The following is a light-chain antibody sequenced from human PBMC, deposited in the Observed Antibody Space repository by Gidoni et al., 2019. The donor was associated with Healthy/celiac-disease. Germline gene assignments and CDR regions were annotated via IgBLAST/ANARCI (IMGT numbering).Light chain of an antibody. CDR2: AAS. Sequence: DIQMIQSPSSLSASVGDRVTITCRASQDISSYLNWYQQKPGKAPKLLIYAASSLQSGVPSRFSGSGSGTDFTLTISSLQPEDFATYYCQQSYSTPHTFGQGTKLEIK. V-gene: IGKV1-39*01. CDR3: QQSYSTPHT. J-gene: IGKJ2*01. CDR1: QDISSY.